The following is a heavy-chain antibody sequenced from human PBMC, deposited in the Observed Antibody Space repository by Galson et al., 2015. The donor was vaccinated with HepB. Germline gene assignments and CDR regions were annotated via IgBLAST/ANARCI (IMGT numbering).Heavy chain of an antibody. J-gene: IGHJ4*02. V-gene: IGHV3-30*18. D-gene: IGHD3-16*02. CDR1: GFTFSSYA. CDR2: ISNDGSNK. Sequence: SLRLSCAASGFTFSSYAMHWVRQAPGKGLEWVAYISNDGSNKYYVDSVKGRFTISRDNSENTLYLQMNGLRAEDTAVYYCAKEGYYDYIWGRYRHTRPFVFWGQGTLVTVSS. CDR3: AKEGYYDYIWGRYRHTRPFVF.